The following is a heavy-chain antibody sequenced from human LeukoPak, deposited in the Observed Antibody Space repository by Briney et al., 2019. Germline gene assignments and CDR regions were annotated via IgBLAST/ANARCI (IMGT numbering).Heavy chain of an antibody. CDR2: ISSSSSYI. CDR3: ARDEVPTETNWFDP. CDR1: GFTFSSYS. V-gene: IGHV3-21*01. Sequence: GGSLRLSCAASGFTFSSYSMNWVRQAPGKGLEWVSSISSSSSYIYYADSVKGRFTISSDNAKNSLYLQLNSLRAEDTAVYYCARDEVPTETNWFDPWGQGTLVTVSS. J-gene: IGHJ5*02.